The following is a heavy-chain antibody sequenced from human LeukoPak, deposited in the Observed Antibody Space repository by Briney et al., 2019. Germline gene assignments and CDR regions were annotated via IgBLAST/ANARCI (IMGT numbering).Heavy chain of an antibody. CDR3: PRDLLPAAGEFYFDY. D-gene: IGHD6-13*01. CDR2: ISYDGSKK. V-gene: IGHV3-30*04. CDR1: GFTFSTYA. J-gene: IGHJ4*02. Sequence: PGRSLRLSCAASGFTFSTYAMHWVRQAPGKGLEWVAAISYDGSKKHYADSVKGRFTISRGKSKNTLYLQMNSLRAEDTAVYYCPRDLLPAAGEFYFDYWGQGTLVTVSS.